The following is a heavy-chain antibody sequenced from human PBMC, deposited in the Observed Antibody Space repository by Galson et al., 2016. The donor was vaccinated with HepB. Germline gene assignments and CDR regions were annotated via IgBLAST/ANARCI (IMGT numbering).Heavy chain of an antibody. CDR3: ARNNDGYDY. V-gene: IGHV3-64*01. CDR1: GFTFSNSA. CDR2: INSKGDSA. Sequence: SLRLSCAASGFTFSNSAMHWVRQAPGRGLESVSAINSKGDSAYYGNSVKGRFTVSRDNSKNTLYLHMGSLRAEDLAVYYCARNNDGYDYWGQGTLVTVSS. J-gene: IGHJ4*02. D-gene: IGHD5-24*01.